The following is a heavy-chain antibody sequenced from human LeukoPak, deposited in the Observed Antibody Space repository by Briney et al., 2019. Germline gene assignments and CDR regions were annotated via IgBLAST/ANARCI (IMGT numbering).Heavy chain of an antibody. Sequence: SETLSLTCAVYGGSFSGYYWSWIRQPPGKGLEWIGEINHSGSTNYNPSLKSRVTISVDRSKNQFSLKLSSVTAADTAVYYCARGGGFSLWFGEFLGTPGWFDPWGQGTLVTVSS. CDR2: INHSGST. V-gene: IGHV4-34*01. CDR3: ARGGGFSLWFGEFLGTPGWFDP. J-gene: IGHJ5*02. CDR1: GGSFSGYY. D-gene: IGHD3-10*01.